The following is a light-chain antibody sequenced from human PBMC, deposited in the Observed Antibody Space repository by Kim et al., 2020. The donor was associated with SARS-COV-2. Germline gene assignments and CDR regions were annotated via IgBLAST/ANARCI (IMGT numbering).Light chain of an antibody. CDR1: QDIKRS. V-gene: IGKV1-33*01. J-gene: IGKJ2*01. CDR3: QQYDNLPYT. Sequence: GDRVTITCQASQDIKRSLNWFQQKPGKAPKVLISDSSNLETGVPSRFSGSGSGTHYTFTVSSLQPDDIATYYCQQYDNLPYTFGQGTKLEI. CDR2: DSS.